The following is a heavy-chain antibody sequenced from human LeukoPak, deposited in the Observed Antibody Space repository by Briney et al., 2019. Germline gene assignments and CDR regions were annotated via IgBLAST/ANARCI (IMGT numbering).Heavy chain of an antibody. CDR3: ARNSVQWLILYYYGMDV. CDR2: ISYDGSNK. J-gene: IGHJ6*02. D-gene: IGHD6-19*01. Sequence: GGSLRLSCAASGFTFSSYAMHWVRQAPGKGLEWVAVISYDGSNKYYADSVKGRFTISRDNSKNTLYLQMNSLRAEDTAVYYCARNSVQWLILYYYGMDVWGQGTTVTVSS. V-gene: IGHV3-30-3*01. CDR1: GFTFSSYA.